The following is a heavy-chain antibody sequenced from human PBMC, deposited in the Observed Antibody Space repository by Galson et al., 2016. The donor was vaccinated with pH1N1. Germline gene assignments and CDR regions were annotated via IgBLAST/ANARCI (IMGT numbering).Heavy chain of an antibody. CDR1: GYTFASYA. CDR3: ARGSYRCSGGRCYVDS. CDR2: IHTTTGDP. J-gene: IGHJ4*02. V-gene: IGHV7-4-1*02. D-gene: IGHD2-15*01. Sequence: SVKVSCKASGYTFASYAINWVRQVPGQGLEWMGWIHTTTGDPSYGQGFTGRFVFSLDTSVTTAYLQISSLKTEVAAVYYCARGSYRCSGGRCYVDSWGQGTLVTVSS.